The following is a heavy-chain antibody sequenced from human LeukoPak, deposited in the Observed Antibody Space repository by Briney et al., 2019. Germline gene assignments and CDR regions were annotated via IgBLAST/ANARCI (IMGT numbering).Heavy chain of an antibody. CDR2: ISAYNGNT. V-gene: IGHV1-18*01. D-gene: IGHD2-2*01. Sequence: ASVRVSCKASGYTFTSYGISWVRQAPGQGLEWMGWISAYNGNTNYAQKLQGRVTMTTDTSTSTAYMELRSLRSDDTAVYYCARDAQHYCSSTSCYGPRSGADYYYYYMDVWGKGTTVTVSS. CDR1: GYTFTSYG. J-gene: IGHJ6*03. CDR3: ARDAQHYCSSTSCYGPRSGADYYYYYMDV.